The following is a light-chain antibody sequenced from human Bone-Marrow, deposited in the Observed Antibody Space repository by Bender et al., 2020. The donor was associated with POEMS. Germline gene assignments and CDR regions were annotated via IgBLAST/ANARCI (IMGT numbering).Light chain of an antibody. V-gene: IGLV3-10*01. J-gene: IGLJ3*02. CDR3: YSTDTSGRGV. CDR2: EDD. CDR1: LLPKKY. Sequence: SYELTQPPSVSVSPGQTARITCSGDLLPKKYTYWYRQKSGQAPVMVSYEDDRRPFGIPERFSGSSSGTVASLIITGAQVEDEADYFCYSTDTSGRGVFGGGTKLTIL.